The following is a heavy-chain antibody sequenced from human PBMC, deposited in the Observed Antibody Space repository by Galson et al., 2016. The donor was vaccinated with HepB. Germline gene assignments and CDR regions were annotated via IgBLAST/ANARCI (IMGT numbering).Heavy chain of an antibody. CDR1: GFTFSDYY. V-gene: IGHV4-39*01. D-gene: IGHD4-17*01. J-gene: IGHJ4*02. Sequence: LRLSCAASGFTFSDYYMNWIRQAPGKGLEWIGSIYYSGSTYYNPSLKSRVTISVDTSKNQFSLKLSSVTAADTAVYYCARRGRLGCFDYWGQGTLVTVSS. CDR2: IYYSGST. CDR3: ARRGRLGCFDY.